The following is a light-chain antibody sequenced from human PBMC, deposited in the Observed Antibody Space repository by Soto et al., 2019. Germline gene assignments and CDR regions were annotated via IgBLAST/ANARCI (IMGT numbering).Light chain of an antibody. Sequence: DIVMTQSPLSLPVTPGEPASISCRSSQTLLHINGYNYLDCYLQKPGQSPQLLIYLGSHRASGVPDRLSGSGSVTDFTLKISRVEAEDVGVYYCMQGVQTLWTFGQGTKVEIK. J-gene: IGKJ1*01. CDR2: LGS. CDR3: MQGVQTLWT. V-gene: IGKV2-28*01. CDR1: QTLLHINGYNY.